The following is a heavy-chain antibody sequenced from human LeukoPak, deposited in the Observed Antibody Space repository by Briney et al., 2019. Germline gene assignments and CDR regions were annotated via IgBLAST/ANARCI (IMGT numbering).Heavy chain of an antibody. Sequence: SETLSVTCTVSGGSFRSSDYYWRWIRQAPPKGLEWIGNIYSNGRTNNNPSLNSRVTMSIDTSKNQVSLRLSSVTAADTAVYYCAREPDYYDSSGYFIAFDIWGQGTMVTVSS. CDR3: AREPDYYDSSGYFIAFDI. CDR1: GGSFRSSDYY. CDR2: IYSNGRT. D-gene: IGHD3-22*01. J-gene: IGHJ3*02. V-gene: IGHV4-39*07.